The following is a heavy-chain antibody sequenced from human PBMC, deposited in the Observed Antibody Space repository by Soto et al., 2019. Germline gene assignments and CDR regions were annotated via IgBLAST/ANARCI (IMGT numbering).Heavy chain of an antibody. D-gene: IGHD5-12*01. CDR3: ARHLSDSGFDLNY. Sequence: PSETLSLTCTVSGGYISGTSSYWGWIRQPPGKGLEWVGSIYSTGTTYYNPSLKSRVTISVDSSKNRFSLKLSSVTAADSAVYYCARHLSDSGFDLNYWGQGTLVTVSS. CDR2: IYSTGTT. CDR1: GGYISGTSSY. J-gene: IGHJ4*02. V-gene: IGHV4-39*01.